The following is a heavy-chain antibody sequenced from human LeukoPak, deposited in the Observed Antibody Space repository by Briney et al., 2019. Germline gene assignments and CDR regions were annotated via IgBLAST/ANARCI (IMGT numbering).Heavy chain of an antibody. CDR1: GGSISSYY. D-gene: IGHD2-2*01. Sequence: SETLSLTCTVSGGSISSYYWSWIRQPPGKGLEWIGYIYYSGSTNYNPPLKSRVTISVDTSKNQFSLKLSSVTAADTAVYYCARTYLGYCSTSSCPEGESFDPWGQGTLVTVSS. CDR2: IYYSGST. V-gene: IGHV4-59*01. CDR3: ARTYLGYCSTSSCPEGESFDP. J-gene: IGHJ5*02.